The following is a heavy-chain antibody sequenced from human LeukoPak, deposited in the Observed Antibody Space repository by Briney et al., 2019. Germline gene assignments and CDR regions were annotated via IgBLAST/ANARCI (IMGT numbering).Heavy chain of an antibody. CDR1: GFTFSDYY. V-gene: IGHV3-11*01. CDR2: ISSSGSTI. J-gene: IGHJ4*02. D-gene: IGHD3-10*01. CDR3: ATERRYYGSGSYHPFDY. Sequence: GGSLRLSCAASGFTFSDYYMSWIRQAPGKGLEWVSYISSSGSTIYYADSVKGRFTISRDNAKNSLYLQMNSLRAEDTAVYYCATERRYYGSGSYHPFDYWGQGTLVTVSS.